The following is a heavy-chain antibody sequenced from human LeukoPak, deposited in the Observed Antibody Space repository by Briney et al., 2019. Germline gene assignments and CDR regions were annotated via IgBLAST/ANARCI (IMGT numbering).Heavy chain of an antibody. CDR1: GGTFSSYA. CDR2: ISAYNGNT. V-gene: IGHV1-18*01. D-gene: IGHD3-10*01. Sequence: ASVKVSCKASGGTFSSYAFSWVRQAPGQGLEWMGWISAYNGNTNYAQKLQGRVTMTTDTSTSTAYMELRSLRSDDTAVYYCARDVSYYYGSGSYSYYYYYMDVWGKGTTVTVSS. J-gene: IGHJ6*03. CDR3: ARDVSYYYGSGSYSYYYYYMDV.